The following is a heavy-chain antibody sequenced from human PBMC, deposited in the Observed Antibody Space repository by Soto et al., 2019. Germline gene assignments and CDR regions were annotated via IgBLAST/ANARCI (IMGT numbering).Heavy chain of an antibody. V-gene: IGHV3-74*01. Sequence: QVVESGGGLVPPGGSLRLSCAASGFPFTNYWMNWVRQTPGKGLMWVSRISPDGSDVGYADSVEGRFTVSRDNAKNTLYLQMHSLRAEDTPMYYCACWGHIVPVAPSDFDRWGQETLVTVSS. CDR3: ACWGHIVPVAPSDFDR. D-gene: IGHD2-8*02. CDR2: ISPDGSDV. J-gene: IGHJ4*02. CDR1: GFPFTNYW.